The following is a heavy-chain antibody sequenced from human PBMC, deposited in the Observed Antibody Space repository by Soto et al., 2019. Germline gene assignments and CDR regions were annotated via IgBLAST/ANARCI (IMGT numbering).Heavy chain of an antibody. CDR1: GFTFDDYT. Sequence: GGSLRLSCAASGFTFDDYTMHWVRQAPGKGLEWVSLISWDGGSTYYADSVKGRFTIYRDNSKNSLYLQMNSLRTEDTALYYCAKAYDSSGYYPNFLGFDYWGQGTLVTVSS. D-gene: IGHD3-22*01. CDR3: AKAYDSSGYYPNFLGFDY. CDR2: ISWDGGST. J-gene: IGHJ4*02. V-gene: IGHV3-43*01.